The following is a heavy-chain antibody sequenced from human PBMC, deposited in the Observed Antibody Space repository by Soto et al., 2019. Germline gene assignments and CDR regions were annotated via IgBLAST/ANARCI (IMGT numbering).Heavy chain of an antibody. D-gene: IGHD2-21*01. Sequence: SETLSLTCAVSSGSISSSNWWSWVRQPPGKGLEWIGEINHSAGTNYNPSLESRVAISLDTSKNQFSLRLSSVTAADTAVYFCARGLWQPRFDFWGQGTLVTVSS. CDR1: SGSISSSNW. V-gene: IGHV4-4*02. CDR3: ARGLWQPRFDF. CDR2: INHSAGT. J-gene: IGHJ4*02.